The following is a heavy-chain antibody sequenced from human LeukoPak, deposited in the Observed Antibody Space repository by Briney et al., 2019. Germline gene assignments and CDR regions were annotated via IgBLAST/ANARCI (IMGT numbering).Heavy chain of an antibody. V-gene: IGHV4-59*01. Sequence: SETLSLTCTVSGGSISSYYWSWIRQPPGKGLEWIGYIYYSGSTNYNPSLKGRVTISVDTSKNQFSLKLSSVTAADTAVYYCARGASMAPHFDYWGQGTLVTVSS. D-gene: IGHD2/OR15-2a*01. CDR2: IYYSGST. CDR3: ARGASMAPHFDY. J-gene: IGHJ4*02. CDR1: GGSISSYY.